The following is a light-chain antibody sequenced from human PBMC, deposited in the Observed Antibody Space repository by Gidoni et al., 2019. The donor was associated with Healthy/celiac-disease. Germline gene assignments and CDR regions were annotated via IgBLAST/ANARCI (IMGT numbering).Light chain of an antibody. Sequence: QSALTQPASVSGSPGLSITISCTGTSSDVGSYNLVSWYQQHPGKAPKLMIYDVSKRPSGVSNRFSGSKSGNTASLTISGLQDEDEADYYCCSYAGSSTVIFGGGTKLTVL. V-gene: IGLV2-23*02. J-gene: IGLJ2*01. CDR3: CSYAGSSTVI. CDR2: DVS. CDR1: SSDVGSYNL.